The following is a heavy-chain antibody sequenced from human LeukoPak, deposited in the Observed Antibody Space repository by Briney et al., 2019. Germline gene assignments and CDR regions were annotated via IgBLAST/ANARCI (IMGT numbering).Heavy chain of an antibody. CDR2: ISGSADST. CDR1: GFTFSTYA. D-gene: IGHD3-22*01. CDR3: ASRFYDSSGYYLPASDY. J-gene: IGHJ4*02. Sequence: GGSLRLSCAASGFTFSTYAMSWVRQAPGKGLEWVSAISGSADSTYYADSVKGQFAISRDNSKNTLYLQMNSLRAEDTAVYYCASRFYDSSGYYLPASDYWGQGTPVTVSS. V-gene: IGHV3-23*01.